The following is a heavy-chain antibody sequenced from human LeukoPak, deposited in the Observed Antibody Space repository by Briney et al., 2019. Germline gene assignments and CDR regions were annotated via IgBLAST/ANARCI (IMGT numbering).Heavy chain of an antibody. CDR2: IHYDSSTE. Sequence: PGGSLRLSCAASGFAFSSYGMHWVRQAPGKGLEWVAYIHYDSSTEDYADSVKGRFAISRDDSKNTLYLEMNSLRPEDTALYYCAKDERVYGTNAGTLLDYWGQGTLVSVSS. CDR3: AKDERVYGTNAGTLLDY. V-gene: IGHV3-30*02. D-gene: IGHD4/OR15-4a*01. CDR1: GFAFSSYG. J-gene: IGHJ4*02.